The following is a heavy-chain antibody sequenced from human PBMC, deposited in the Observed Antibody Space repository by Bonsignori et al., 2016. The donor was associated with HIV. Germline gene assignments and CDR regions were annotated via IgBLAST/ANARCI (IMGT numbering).Heavy chain of an antibody. CDR3: ARSPLGAVDY. J-gene: IGHJ4*02. CDR2: IIPNTGGT. V-gene: IGHV1-2*02. CDR1: GYNFGGYY. D-gene: IGHD1-26*01. Sequence: QVQLVQSGTEVKKPGASVKVSCKASGYNFGGYYIHWVRQAPGQGLEWMGWIIPNTGGTNYAQTFQGRVTMTSDTSINTAYMELNSLTSDDTALYYCARSPLGAVDYWGQGT.